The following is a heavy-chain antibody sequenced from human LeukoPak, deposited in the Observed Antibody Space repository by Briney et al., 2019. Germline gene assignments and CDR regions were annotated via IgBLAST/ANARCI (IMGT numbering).Heavy chain of an antibody. CDR2: ISITSRTT. J-gene: IGHJ3*02. Sequence: GGSLRLSCAASGFTFSSYEMNWVRQAPGKGLQWVSYISITSRTTNYADSVKGRFTISRDSAKNSLYLQMNSLRDEDTAVYYCATEKAFAFDIWGQGTVVTVSS. CDR1: GFTFSSYE. V-gene: IGHV3-48*02. CDR3: ATEKAFAFDI.